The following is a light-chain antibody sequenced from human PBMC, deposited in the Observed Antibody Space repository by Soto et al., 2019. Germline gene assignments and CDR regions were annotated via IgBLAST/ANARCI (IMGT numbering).Light chain of an antibody. V-gene: IGKV1-39*01. J-gene: IGKJ2*01. CDR3: QQSYITSYT. CDR1: QNIAGY. CDR2: GSS. Sequence: GDRVTITCRASQNIAGYLNWYQQKPGKAPNLLIFGSSNLQSGVPSTFSGSGSGTDFTLTISSLQPEDFATYYCQQSYITSYTFGQGTKLEIK.